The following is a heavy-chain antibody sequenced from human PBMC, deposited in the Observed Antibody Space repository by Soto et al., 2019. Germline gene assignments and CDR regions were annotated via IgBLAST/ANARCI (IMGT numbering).Heavy chain of an antibody. D-gene: IGHD3-3*01. J-gene: IGHJ4*02. CDR2: ISYSGST. CDR1: GSSVRSYA. CDR3: ARDAGVVSTGWFDF. Sequence: SETLSLTCSVSGSSVRSYAWSWIRQAPGKGLEWIGYISYSGSTKYSPSLQSRVTISQDASANQFSLRLSYVTAADTAVYYCARDAGVVSTGWFDFWDLGTAVTVSS. V-gene: IGHV4-59*02.